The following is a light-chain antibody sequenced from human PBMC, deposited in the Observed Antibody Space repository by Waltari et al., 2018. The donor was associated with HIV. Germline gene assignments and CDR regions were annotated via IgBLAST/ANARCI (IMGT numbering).Light chain of an antibody. V-gene: IGLV2-23*02. Sequence: QSDLTQPASVSGSPGQAITISCTGASIDGGAYNYVSWYQQHPGKAPKLMIHDVSKRPSGVSNRFSGSKSGNTASLTISGLQAEDEADYYCCSYAGSSSVVFGGGTKLTVL. CDR3: CSYAGSSSVV. J-gene: IGLJ2*01. CDR2: DVS. CDR1: SIDGGAYNY.